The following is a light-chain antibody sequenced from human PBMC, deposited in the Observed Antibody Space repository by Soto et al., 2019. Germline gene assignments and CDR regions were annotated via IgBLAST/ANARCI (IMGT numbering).Light chain of an antibody. V-gene: IGLV1-40*01. CDR2: ADN. CDR1: SSNIGAGYD. Sequence: QSVLTQTPSVSGAPGQKITMSCTGSSSNIGAGYDVHWYQQVPGAAPRLLIYADNNRPSGVPDRFSASKSGTSASLAITGLQGDDGANYYCQSYDTSLSGVIFGAGTKLTVL. CDR3: QSYDTSLSGVI. J-gene: IGLJ2*01.